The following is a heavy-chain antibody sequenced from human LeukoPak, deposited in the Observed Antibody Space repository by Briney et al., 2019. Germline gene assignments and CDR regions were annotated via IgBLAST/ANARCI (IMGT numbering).Heavy chain of an antibody. D-gene: IGHD1-26*01. Sequence: PGKSLRLSCEASGFTFRSYAMHWVRQAPGKGLEWMAAISFDGGSDSYADAVRGRFTISRDNSKNTVYLQMNSLRADDTAVYYCAKVAYSGNYRGPFDYWGQGTLVSVSS. V-gene: IGHV3-30*18. CDR2: ISFDGGSD. J-gene: IGHJ4*02. CDR3: AKVAYSGNYRGPFDY. CDR1: GFTFRSYA.